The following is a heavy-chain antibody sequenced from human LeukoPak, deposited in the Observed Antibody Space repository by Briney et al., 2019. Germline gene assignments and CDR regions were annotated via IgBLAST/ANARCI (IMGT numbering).Heavy chain of an antibody. V-gene: IGHV3-30*18. CDR2: IPYDGSNK. CDR1: GFTFSSYG. J-gene: IGHJ4*02. D-gene: IGHD3-3*01. Sequence: GGSLRLSCAASGFTFSSYGMHWVRQAPGKGLEWVAVIPYDGSNKYYADSVKGRFTISRDNSKNTLYLQMNSLRAEDTAVYYCAKTYYDFWSGYYDYWGQGTLVTVSS. CDR3: AKTYYDFWSGYYDY.